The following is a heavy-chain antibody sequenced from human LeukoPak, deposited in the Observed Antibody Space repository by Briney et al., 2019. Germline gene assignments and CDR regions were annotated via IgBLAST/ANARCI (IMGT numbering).Heavy chain of an antibody. CDR1: GGTFSSYA. J-gene: IGHJ4*02. V-gene: IGHV1-69*04. CDR2: IIPILGIA. Sequence: SVKVSCKASGGTFSSYAISWVRQAPGQGLEWMGRIIPILGIANYAQKFQGRVTITADKSTSTAYMELSSLRSEDTAVYYCARDVRNDSSGYYHGGQYYFDYWGQGTLVTVSS. D-gene: IGHD3-22*01. CDR3: ARDVRNDSSGYYHGGQYYFDY.